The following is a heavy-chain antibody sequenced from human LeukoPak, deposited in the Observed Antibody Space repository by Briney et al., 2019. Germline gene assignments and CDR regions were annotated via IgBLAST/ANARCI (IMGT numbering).Heavy chain of an antibody. V-gene: IGHV1-18*01. Sequence: ASVKVSCKASGNPFPSYGISGVGKAPEKGLGWLGWISAYNGNTNYAQKLQGRVTMTTDTSTSTAYMELRSLRSDDTAVYYCASGRDGYNRHFDYWGQGTLVTVSS. CDR3: ASGRDGYNRHFDY. CDR2: ISAYNGNT. CDR1: GNPFPSYG. D-gene: IGHD5-12*01. J-gene: IGHJ4*02.